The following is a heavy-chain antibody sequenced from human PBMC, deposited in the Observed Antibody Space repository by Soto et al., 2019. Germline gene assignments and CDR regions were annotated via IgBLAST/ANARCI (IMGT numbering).Heavy chain of an antibody. J-gene: IGHJ5*02. V-gene: IGHV5-51*01. CDR2: INPRNSDT. D-gene: IGHD3-22*01. CDR3: ATAPGYYYDP. CDR1: GYSFASHW. Sequence: GESLKISCKASGYSFASHWIGWVRQMPGKGLEWMGSINPRNSDTTYNPSIQGQVTISGDKSIGTVYLQWSSLKASDTAMYYCATAPGYYYDPWGQGTLVTVSS.